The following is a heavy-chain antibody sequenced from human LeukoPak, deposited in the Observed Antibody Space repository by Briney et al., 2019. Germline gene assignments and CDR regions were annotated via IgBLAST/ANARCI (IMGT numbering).Heavy chain of an antibody. Sequence: PSETLSLTCYVSGXSISRTNGWSWVRQSPGQGLEWIGEISLSGHTNYNPSLQSRVTMSLDESKNQVSLDLASVTDADTAVYYCSRESGAFSPFGYWGQGTLVTVHS. CDR1: GXSISRTNG. D-gene: IGHD1-26*01. CDR2: ISLSGHT. J-gene: IGHJ4*02. V-gene: IGHV4-4*02. CDR3: SRESGAFSPFGY.